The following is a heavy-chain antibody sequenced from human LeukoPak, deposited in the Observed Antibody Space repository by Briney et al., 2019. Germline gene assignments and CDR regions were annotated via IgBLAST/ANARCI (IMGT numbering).Heavy chain of an antibody. CDR3: ARVGSSSSNWFDP. CDR1: GGSISSSNW. Sequence: SGTLSLTCAVAGGSISSSNWWSWVRQPPGKGLEWIGEISHSGSTNYNPSLKSRVTISVDKSKNQFSLKLSSVTAADTAVYYCARVGSSSSNWFDPWGQGTLVTVSS. V-gene: IGHV4-4*02. J-gene: IGHJ5*02. CDR2: ISHSGST. D-gene: IGHD6-6*01.